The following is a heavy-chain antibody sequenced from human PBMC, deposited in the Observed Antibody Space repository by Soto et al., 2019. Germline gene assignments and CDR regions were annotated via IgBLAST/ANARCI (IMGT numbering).Heavy chain of an antibody. CDR2: IYYSGST. D-gene: IGHD5-18*01. V-gene: IGHV4-31*03. Sequence: SETLSLGCPVSGGSISSGGYYWSWIRQHPGKGLEWIGYIYYSGSTYYNPSLKSRVTISVDTSKNQFSLKLSSVTAADTAVYYGARGPRGYSYGAYYFDYWGQGTLDTVSS. CDR3: ARGPRGYSYGAYYFDY. J-gene: IGHJ4*02. CDR1: GGSISSGGYY.